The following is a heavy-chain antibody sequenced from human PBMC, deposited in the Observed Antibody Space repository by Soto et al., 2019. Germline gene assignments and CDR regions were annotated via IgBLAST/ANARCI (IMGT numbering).Heavy chain of an antibody. CDR1: GFTFSSYG. V-gene: IGHV3-33*08. D-gene: IGHD6-6*01. CDR2: IWYDGSNK. CDR3: ARDQFRYSSSSSAFDI. Sequence: GGSLRLSCAASGFTFSSYGMHWVRQAPGKGLEWVAVIWYDGSNKYYADSVKGRFTISRDNSKNTLYLQMNSLRAEDTAVYYCARDQFRYSSSSSAFDIWGQGTMVTVSS. J-gene: IGHJ3*02.